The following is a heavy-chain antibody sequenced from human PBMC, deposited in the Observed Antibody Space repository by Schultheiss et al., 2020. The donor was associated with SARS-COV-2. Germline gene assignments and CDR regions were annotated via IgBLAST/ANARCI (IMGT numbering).Heavy chain of an antibody. CDR2: INHSGST. CDR1: GGSFSGYY. CDR3: ARRAAEGDYGDLVDY. J-gene: IGHJ4*02. Sequence: SETLSLTCAVYGGSFSGYYWSWIRQPPGKGLEWIGEINHSGSTNYNPSLKSRVTISVDTSKNQFSLKLSSVTAADTAVYYCARRAAEGDYGDLVDYWGQGTLVTVSS. V-gene: IGHV4-34*01. D-gene: IGHD4-17*01.